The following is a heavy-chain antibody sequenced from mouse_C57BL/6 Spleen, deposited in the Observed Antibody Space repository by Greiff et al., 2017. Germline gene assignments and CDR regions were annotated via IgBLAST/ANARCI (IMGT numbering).Heavy chain of an antibody. J-gene: IGHJ2*01. Sequence: QVQLQQSGAELVRPGTSVKVSCKASGYAFTNYLIEWVQQRPGQGLEWIGVINPGSGGTNYNEKFKGKATLTADKSSSTAYMQLSSLTSEDSAVYFCARSTPFTTVVAHFDYWGQGTTLTVSS. CDR3: ARSTPFTTVVAHFDY. D-gene: IGHD1-1*01. V-gene: IGHV1-54*01. CDR2: INPGSGGT. CDR1: GYAFTNYL.